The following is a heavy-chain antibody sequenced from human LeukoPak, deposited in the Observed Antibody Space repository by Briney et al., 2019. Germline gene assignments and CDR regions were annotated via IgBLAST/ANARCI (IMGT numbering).Heavy chain of an antibody. V-gene: IGHV3-48*02. CDR2: ITSTSTI. J-gene: IGHJ6*02. CDR3: ARGPYGMDV. Sequence: GGSLRLSCAGSGFIFSSYRMKWVRQAPGKGLEWVSSITSTSTIYYADSVKGRFTISRDNAKNSLYLQMNSLRDEDTAVYYCARGPYGMDVWGQGTTVTVSS. CDR1: GFIFSSYR.